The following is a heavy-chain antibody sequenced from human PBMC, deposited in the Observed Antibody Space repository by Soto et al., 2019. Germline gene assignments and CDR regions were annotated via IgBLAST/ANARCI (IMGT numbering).Heavy chain of an antibody. CDR1: GFIFSSYS. V-gene: IGHV3-21*01. CDR2: ISSRNNDM. Sequence: EVQLVESGGGLVKPGGSLRLSCAASGFIFSSYSMNWVRQAPGKGPEWVSTISSRNNDMYYVDSVKGRFTISRDNARNSVYLQLDSLRADDTTVYYCARDVNGGFCGAWGQGTLVTVSS. D-gene: IGHD2-21*01. J-gene: IGHJ5*02. CDR3: ARDVNGGFCGA.